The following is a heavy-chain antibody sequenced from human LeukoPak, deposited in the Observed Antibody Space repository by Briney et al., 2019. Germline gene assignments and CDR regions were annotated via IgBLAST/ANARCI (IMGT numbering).Heavy chain of an antibody. CDR3: AKDRSPNYYGSGTANYFDY. Sequence: PGGSLRLSCAASGFNFRSYSLSWVRQAPGKGLEWVSSISTSSTYIFYADSVKGRFTISRDNAKNSLYLQMNSLRAEDTAVYYCAKDRSPNYYGSGTANYFDYWGQGTLVTVSS. CDR2: ISTSSTYI. D-gene: IGHD3-10*01. V-gene: IGHV3-21*04. CDR1: GFNFRSYS. J-gene: IGHJ4*02.